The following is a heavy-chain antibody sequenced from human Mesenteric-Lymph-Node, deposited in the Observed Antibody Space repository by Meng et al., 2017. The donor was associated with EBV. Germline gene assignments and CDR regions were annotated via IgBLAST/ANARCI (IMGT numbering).Heavy chain of an antibody. Sequence: QFRLGQSGAEGRKPGASVKVSCKASGYTLTSYAIHWVRQAPGQRLEWMGWIDAANGNTKYSQKFQGRLTITRDTSARTAYMELSSLRSEDTAVYYCARVPDYIWGSYRPYFDYWGQGTLVTVSS. J-gene: IGHJ4*02. CDR2: IDAANGNT. CDR1: GYTLTSYA. CDR3: ARVPDYIWGSYRPYFDY. D-gene: IGHD3-16*02. V-gene: IGHV1-3*01.